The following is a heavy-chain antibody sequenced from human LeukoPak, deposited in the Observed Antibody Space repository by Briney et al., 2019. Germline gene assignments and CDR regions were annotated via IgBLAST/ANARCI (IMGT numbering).Heavy chain of an antibody. Sequence: GGSLRLSCAASGFTVRSKYMSWVRQAPGKGPEWVSVILTGDNTYYSDSVRGRFPISRDHSRNTLYLQMNNLRAEDTAVYYCATELRYVGGYFDYWGQGTLVTVS. CDR2: ILTGDNT. V-gene: IGHV3-53*01. J-gene: IGHJ4*02. CDR1: GFTVRSKY. D-gene: IGHD3-9*01. CDR3: ATELRYVGGYFDY.